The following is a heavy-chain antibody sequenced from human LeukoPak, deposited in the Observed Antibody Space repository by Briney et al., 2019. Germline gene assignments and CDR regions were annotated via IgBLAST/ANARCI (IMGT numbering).Heavy chain of an antibody. Sequence: KPSETLSLTCTVSGGSISSYYWSWIRQPPGKGLEWIGYIYYSGSTNYNPSLKSRVTISVDTSKNQFSLKLSSVTAADTAVYCCARVDLRYFDWLSTYYFDYWGQGTLVTVSS. V-gene: IGHV4-59*01. D-gene: IGHD3-9*01. J-gene: IGHJ4*02. CDR3: ARVDLRYFDWLSTYYFDY. CDR1: GGSISSYY. CDR2: IYYSGST.